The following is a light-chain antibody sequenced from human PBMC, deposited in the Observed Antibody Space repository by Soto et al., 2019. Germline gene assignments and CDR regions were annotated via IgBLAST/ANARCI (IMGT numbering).Light chain of an antibody. Sequence: EIVLTQSPGTLSLSPGERATLSCRASQSVSSSYLAWYQQKPGQAPRLLIYGASSRATGIPDRFSGSGSGTDFTVTISRLEPEDFAVYYCQQCGSSSWTFGQGTKLEIK. J-gene: IGKJ1*01. CDR2: GAS. V-gene: IGKV3-20*01. CDR3: QQCGSSSWT. CDR1: QSVSSSY.